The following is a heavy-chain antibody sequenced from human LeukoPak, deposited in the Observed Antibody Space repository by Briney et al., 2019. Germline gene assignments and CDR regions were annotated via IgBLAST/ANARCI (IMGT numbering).Heavy chain of an antibody. CDR2: IWYDGSNK. Sequence: GRSLRLSCAASGFTFSSYGMHWVRQAPGKGLEWVAGIWYDGSNKYYADSVKGRFTISRDNSKNTLYLQMHSLRAEDTAVYYCAKDLLPIVVVPAAIPLWGQGTLVTVSS. J-gene: IGHJ4*02. V-gene: IGHV3-33*06. CDR3: AKDLLPIVVVPAAIPL. D-gene: IGHD2-2*01. CDR1: GFTFSSYG.